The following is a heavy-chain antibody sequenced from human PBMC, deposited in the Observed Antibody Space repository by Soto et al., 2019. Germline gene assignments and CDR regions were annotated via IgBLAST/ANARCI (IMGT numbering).Heavy chain of an antibody. D-gene: IGHD6-13*01. CDR2: IIPIFATA. V-gene: IGHV1-69*06. CDR3: AIEGAAGRKWFAP. Sequence: QVQLEQSGAEVKRPGSSVKVSCEPSGGTFSSYAVNWVRQAPGQALEWMGGIIPIFATADYAQKFQGRVTITADRSTSTAYMELSSLRSDDTAVYYCAIEGAAGRKWFAPWGQGTLVTVSS. J-gene: IGHJ5*02. CDR1: GGTFSSYA.